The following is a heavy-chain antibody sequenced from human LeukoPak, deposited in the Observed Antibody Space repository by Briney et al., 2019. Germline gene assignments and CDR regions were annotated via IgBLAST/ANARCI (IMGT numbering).Heavy chain of an antibody. CDR1: GYTFTSYD. D-gene: IGHD6-13*01. J-gene: IGHJ4*02. V-gene: IGHV1-8*01. CDR3: YTFGSSWAFDY. CDR2: MNPNSGNT. Sequence: ASVKVSCKASGYTFTSYDINWVRQATGQGLEWMGWMNPNSGNTGYAQKFQGRVTMIRNTSISTAYMELSSLRPEDTAVYYCYTFGSSWAFDYWGQGTLVTVSS.